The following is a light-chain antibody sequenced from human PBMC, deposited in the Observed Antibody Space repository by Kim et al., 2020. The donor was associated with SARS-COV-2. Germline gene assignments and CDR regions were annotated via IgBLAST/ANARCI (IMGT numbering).Light chain of an antibody. V-gene: IGLV2-14*04. Sequence: GQSITISCTGTSNDVGGYNFVSWYQGHPGKAPKLMIYDVTKRPSGVSDRFSGSKSGNTASLTISGLQTEDEADYYWSSYTSINTLLFGGGTQLTVL. CDR2: DVT. CDR1: SNDVGGYNF. J-gene: IGLJ2*01. CDR3: SSYTSINTLL.